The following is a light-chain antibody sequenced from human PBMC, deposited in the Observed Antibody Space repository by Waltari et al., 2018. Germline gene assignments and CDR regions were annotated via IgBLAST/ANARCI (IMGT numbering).Light chain of an antibody. Sequence: QSALTQPASVSGSPGQSITISCTGTRSAVGDYNYVSWYQQYPGKAPKVIIYEVTNRPSGVSSRFSGSKSGNTASLTISGLQPEDEADYYCSSYTSSSTLIYVFGTGTKVTVL. J-gene: IGLJ1*01. CDR3: SSYTSSSTLIYV. CDR2: EVT. V-gene: IGLV2-14*01. CDR1: RSAVGDYNY.